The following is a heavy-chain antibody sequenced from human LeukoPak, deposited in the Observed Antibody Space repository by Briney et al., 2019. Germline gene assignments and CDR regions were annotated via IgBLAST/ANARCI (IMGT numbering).Heavy chain of an antibody. CDR2: TYYRSTWYN. J-gene: IGHJ5*02. D-gene: IGHD2-2*01. V-gene: IGHV6-1*01. CDR3: ARRLTQYDCFDP. Sequence: SQTLSLTCAISGDSFSSNSVTWNWIWQSLSRGLEWLGRTYYRSTWYNDYAVSVRGRITVNPDTSKNQFSLHLNSVTPEDTAVYYCARRLTQYDCFDPWGQGILVTVSS. CDR1: GDSFSSNSVT.